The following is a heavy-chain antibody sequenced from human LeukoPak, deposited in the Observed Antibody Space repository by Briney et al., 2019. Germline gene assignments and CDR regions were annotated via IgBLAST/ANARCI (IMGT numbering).Heavy chain of an antibody. CDR1: GFTFSSNE. V-gene: IGHV3-48*03. J-gene: IGHJ4*02. CDR2: ISSSGSTI. Sequence: GGSLRLSCAASGFTFSSNEMNWVRQAPGKGLEWVSYISSSGSTIYYADSVKGRSTISRDNAKNSLYLQMNSLRAEDTAVYYCARDVAPIDYWGQGALVTVSS. CDR3: ARDVAPIDY.